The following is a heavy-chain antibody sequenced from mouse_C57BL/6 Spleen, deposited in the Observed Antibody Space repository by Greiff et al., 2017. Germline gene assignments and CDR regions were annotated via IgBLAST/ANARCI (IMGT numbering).Heavy chain of an antibody. Sequence: QVQLQQPGAELVKPGASVKLSCKASGYTFTSYWMQWVKQRPGQGLEWIGEIDPSDSYTNYNQKFKGKATLTVDTSSSTAYMQLSSLTSEDSAFYVCSRWEGDSPLAMDYWGQGTSVTVSS. CDR1: GYTFTSYW. V-gene: IGHV1-50*01. CDR3: SRWEGDSPLAMDY. D-gene: IGHD2-13*01. J-gene: IGHJ4*01. CDR2: IDPSDSYT.